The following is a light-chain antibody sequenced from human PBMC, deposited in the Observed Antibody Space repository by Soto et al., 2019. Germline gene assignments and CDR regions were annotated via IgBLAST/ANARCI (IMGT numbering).Light chain of an antibody. Sequence: QSVLTQPASVSGSPGQSITISCTGISSDVGGYDYVSWYQQHPGTAPRLIIFEVTNRPSGVSNRFSGSKSGNTASLTISGLQAEDEADYYCTSYTSSSTQVFGTGTKVTVL. CDR3: TSYTSSSTQV. CDR2: EVT. CDR1: SSDVGGYDY. J-gene: IGLJ1*01. V-gene: IGLV2-14*01.